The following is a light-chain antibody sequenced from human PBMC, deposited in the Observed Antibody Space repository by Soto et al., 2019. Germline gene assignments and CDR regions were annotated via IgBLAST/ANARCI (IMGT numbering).Light chain of an antibody. CDR1: QSIRNY. CDR2: DAS. Sequence: EMVLTQSPATLSLSPGERATLSCRASQSIRNYLAWYQQKPGQTPRLLIYDASNRAADIPARFSGNGSGTDFTLTISGLEPEDFAAYFCQQRSNWPLTFGPGTKVDIK. J-gene: IGKJ3*01. V-gene: IGKV3-11*01. CDR3: QQRSNWPLT.